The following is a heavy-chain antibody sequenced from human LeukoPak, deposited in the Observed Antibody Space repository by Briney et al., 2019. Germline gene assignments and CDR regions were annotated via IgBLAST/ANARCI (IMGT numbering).Heavy chain of an antibody. J-gene: IGHJ6*03. CDR1: GFTFSRYE. CDR3: ARVEEGYGSGRRENYYYYYMDV. V-gene: IGHV4-59*01. CDR2: IYYSGST. Sequence: GSLRLSCAASGFTFSRYEMNWVRQPPGKGLEWIGSIYYSGSTNYNPSLKSRVTMSVNTSKNQFSLKLSSVTAADTAVYYCARVEEGYGSGRRENYYYYYMDVWGKGTTVTISS. D-gene: IGHD3-10*01.